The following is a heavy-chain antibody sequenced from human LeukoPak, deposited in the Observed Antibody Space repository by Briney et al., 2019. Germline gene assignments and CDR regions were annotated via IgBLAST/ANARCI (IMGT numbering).Heavy chain of an antibody. CDR1: GGSFSGYY. J-gene: IGHJ4*02. D-gene: IGHD3-10*01. V-gene: IGHV4-34*01. Sequence: SETLSLTCAVYGGSFSGYYWSWIRQPPGKGLEWIGEINHSGSTNYNPSLKSRVTISVDTSKNQFSLKLSSVTAADTAVYYCARAVRASYGSGSYNYWGQGTLVTVSS. CDR3: ARAVRASYGSGSYNY. CDR2: INHSGST.